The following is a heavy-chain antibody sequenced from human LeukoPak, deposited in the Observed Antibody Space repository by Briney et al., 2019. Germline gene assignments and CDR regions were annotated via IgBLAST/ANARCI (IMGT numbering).Heavy chain of an antibody. J-gene: IGHJ4*02. CDR3: ARLAYCGGDCYQFDY. Sequence: ASVKVSCKASGYTFTSYDINWVRQAPGQGLEWMGWMNPNSGNTGYAQKFQGRVTMTRNTSISTAYMELSSLRSEDTAVYYCARLAYCGGDCYQFDYWGQGTLVTVSS. CDR2: MNPNSGNT. D-gene: IGHD2-21*02. V-gene: IGHV1-8*01. CDR1: GYTFTSYD.